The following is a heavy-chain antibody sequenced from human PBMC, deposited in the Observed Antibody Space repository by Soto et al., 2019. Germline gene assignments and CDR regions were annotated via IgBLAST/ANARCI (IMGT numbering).Heavy chain of an antibody. J-gene: IGHJ6*02. V-gene: IGHV3-30*18. CDR1: RCTLSSYG. CDR2: ISYDGSNK. D-gene: IGHD6-25*01. CDR3: AKDTLIAAFEDKAYYYYGMDV. Sequence: QTGGTLRLSWAAARCTLSSYGMHWVRQAPGQGLEWVAVISYDGSNKYYAHSVKGRFTISRDNSKNTLYLQMNSLRAEDTAVYYCAKDTLIAAFEDKAYYYYGMDVWGQGTTVTVCS.